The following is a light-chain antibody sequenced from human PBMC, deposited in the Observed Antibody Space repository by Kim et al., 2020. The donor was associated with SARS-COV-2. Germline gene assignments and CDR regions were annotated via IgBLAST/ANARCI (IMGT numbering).Light chain of an antibody. CDR3: QQYFTTPLT. J-gene: IGKJ4*01. CDR2: WAS. V-gene: IGKV4-1*01. Sequence: DNVMTQSPDSLAVSLGERATIHCRSSQSIFQNSNKKNYLAWFQHKLGQSPQLLIYWASVRASGVPDRFTGSGSGTDFTLTISGLRAEDVAVYYCQQYFTTPLTFGGGTKVDIK. CDR1: QSIFQNSNKKNY.